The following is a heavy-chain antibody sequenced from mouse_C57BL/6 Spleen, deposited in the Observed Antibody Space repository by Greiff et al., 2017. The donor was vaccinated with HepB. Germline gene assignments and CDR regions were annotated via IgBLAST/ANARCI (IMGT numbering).Heavy chain of an antibody. CDR2: INYDGSST. CDR1: GFTFSDYY. D-gene: IGHD1-1*02. Sequence: EVMLVESEGGLVQPGSSMKLSCTASGFTFSDYYMAWVRQVPEKGLEWVANINYDGSSTYYLDSLKSRFIISRDNAKNILYLQMSSLKSEDTATYYCAREGWVAPYFDYWGQGTTLTVSS. CDR3: AREGWVAPYFDY. J-gene: IGHJ2*01. V-gene: IGHV5-16*01.